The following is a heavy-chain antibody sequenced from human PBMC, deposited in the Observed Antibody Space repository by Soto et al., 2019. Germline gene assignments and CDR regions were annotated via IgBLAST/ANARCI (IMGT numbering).Heavy chain of an antibody. J-gene: IGHJ4*02. D-gene: IGHD6-19*01. CDR1: GGSITTGGYY. CDR2: IYYSGNT. CDR3: ARARYRSHYSIDN. Sequence: SETLSLTCSVSGGSITTGGYYWSWIRQHPGKGLEWIGYIYYSGNTYYNPSLKSRVTISLDTSKNQFSLKLSSVTAADTAVYYCARARYRSHYSIDNWGQGTMVTVSS. V-gene: IGHV4-31*03.